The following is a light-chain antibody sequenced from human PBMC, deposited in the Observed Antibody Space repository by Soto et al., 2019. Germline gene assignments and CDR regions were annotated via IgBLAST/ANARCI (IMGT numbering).Light chain of an antibody. Sequence: QSALTQPPSASASPGQSVTISCTGTSSDVGGYNYVSWYQQHTGKAPKLMISEVSKRPSGVPDRFSGSKSGNTASLTVSGLQAEDEADYYCSSFAGNNNLVFGGGTKLTVL. V-gene: IGLV2-8*01. CDR1: SSDVGGYNY. CDR3: SSFAGNNNLV. CDR2: EVS. J-gene: IGLJ2*01.